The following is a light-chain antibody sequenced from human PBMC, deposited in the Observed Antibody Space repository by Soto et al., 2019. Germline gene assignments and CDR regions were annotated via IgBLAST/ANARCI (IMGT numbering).Light chain of an antibody. CDR2: EVS. CDR1: RSDVGGYNY. V-gene: IGLV2-11*01. CDR3: CSYAGRYTWV. Sequence: LTQPRSVSGSLGQSVTISCAGTRSDVGGYNYVSWYQQPPGTAPKLMIYEVSKRPSGVPDRFSGSKSGNTAPLTISGLQAEDEGDYYFCSYAGRYTWVFGTGTKVTVL. J-gene: IGLJ1*01.